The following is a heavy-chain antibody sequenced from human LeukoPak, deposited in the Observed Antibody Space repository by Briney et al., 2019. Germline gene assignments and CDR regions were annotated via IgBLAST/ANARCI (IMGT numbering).Heavy chain of an antibody. J-gene: IGHJ2*01. CDR3: ARVIYGDDGWYFDL. CDR1: GGSISSGGYY. Sequence: SETLSLTCTVSGGSISSGGYYWSWIRQHPGKGLEWIGYIYYSGSTYYNPSLKSRVTISVDTSKNQFSLKLSSVTAADTAVYYCARVIYGDDGWYFDLWGRGTLVTVSS. CDR2: IYYSGST. D-gene: IGHD4-17*01. V-gene: IGHV4-31*03.